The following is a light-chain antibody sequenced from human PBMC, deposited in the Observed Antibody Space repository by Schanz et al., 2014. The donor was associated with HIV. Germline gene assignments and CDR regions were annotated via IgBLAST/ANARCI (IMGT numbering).Light chain of an antibody. CDR2: GNS. Sequence: QSVLTQPPSVSGAPGQRVIISCTGSSSNLGAGYDVQWYQQLPGTAPKLLIYGNSNRPSGVPDRFSGSKSGTSASLAISGLQSEDEADYYCAAWDDTLNGWVFGGGTKLTVL. CDR3: AAWDDTLNGWV. J-gene: IGLJ3*02. V-gene: IGLV1-40*01. CDR1: SSNLGAGYD.